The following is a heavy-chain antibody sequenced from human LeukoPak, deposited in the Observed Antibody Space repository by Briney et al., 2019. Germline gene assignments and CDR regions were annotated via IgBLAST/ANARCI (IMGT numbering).Heavy chain of an antibody. CDR1: GCSISSYY. V-gene: IGHV4-4*07. D-gene: IGHD1-26*01. CDR3: ARDQYSGSLDY. Sequence: KPSETLSLTCTVSGCSISSYYWTWIRQPAGKGLEWIGRFYSTGSTNYNPSLKSRVTMSVDTSKNQFSLKLSSVTAADTAVYYCARDQYSGSLDYWGQGTLVTVSS. J-gene: IGHJ4*02. CDR2: FYSTGST.